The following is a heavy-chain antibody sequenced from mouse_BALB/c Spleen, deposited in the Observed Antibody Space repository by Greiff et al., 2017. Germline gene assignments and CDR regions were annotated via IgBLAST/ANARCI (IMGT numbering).Heavy chain of an antibody. CDR2: ISSGGSYT. CDR1: GFTFSSYG. Sequence: EVHLVESGGDLVKPGGSLKLSCAASGFTFSSYGMSWVRQTPDKRLEWVATISSGGSYTYYPDSVKGRFTISRDNAKNTLYLQMSSLKSEDTAMYYCARHGRTDYFDYWGQGTTLTVSS. D-gene: IGHD4-1*01. CDR3: ARHGRTDYFDY. J-gene: IGHJ2*01. V-gene: IGHV5-6*01.